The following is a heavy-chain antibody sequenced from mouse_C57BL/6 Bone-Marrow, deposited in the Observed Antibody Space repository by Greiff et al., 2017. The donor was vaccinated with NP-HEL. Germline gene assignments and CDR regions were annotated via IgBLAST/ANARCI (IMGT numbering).Heavy chain of an antibody. J-gene: IGHJ2*01. CDR3: ARSGGMGLRRGFDY. V-gene: IGHV1-64*01. Sequence: VQLQQPGAELVKPGASVKLSCKASGYTFTSYWMHWVKQRPGQGLEWIGMIHPNSGSTNYNEKFKSKATLTVDKSSSTAYMQLSSLTSEDSAVYYCARSGGMGLRRGFDYWGQGTTLTVSS. D-gene: IGHD2-4*01. CDR2: IHPNSGST. CDR1: GYTFTSYW.